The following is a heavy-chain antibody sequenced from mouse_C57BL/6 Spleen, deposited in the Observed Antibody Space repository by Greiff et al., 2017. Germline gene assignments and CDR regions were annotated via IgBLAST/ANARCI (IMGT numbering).Heavy chain of an antibody. CDR1: GFNIKDDY. CDR3: TTGYGSRYYYAMDY. Sequence: VQLKQSGAELVRPGASVKLSCTASGFNIKDDYMHWVKQRPEQGLEWIGWIDPENGDTEYASKFQGKATITADTSSNTAYLQLSSLTSEDTAVYYCTTGYGSRYYYAMDYWGQGTSVTVSS. J-gene: IGHJ4*01. D-gene: IGHD1-1*01. CDR2: IDPENGDT. V-gene: IGHV14-4*01.